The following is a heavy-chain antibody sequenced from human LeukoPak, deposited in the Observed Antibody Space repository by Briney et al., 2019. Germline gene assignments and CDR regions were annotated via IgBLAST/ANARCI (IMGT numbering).Heavy chain of an antibody. V-gene: IGHV1-2*02. CDR3: AESNYSDYLFDY. CDR1: GYTFTGYY. J-gene: IGHJ4*02. Sequence: ASVKVSCKASGYTFTGYYMHWVRQAPGQGLEWMGWINPNSGGTNYAQKFQGRVTMTRDTSISTAYMELSRLRSDDTAVYYCAESNYSDYLFDYWGQGTLVTVSS. CDR2: INPNSGGT. D-gene: IGHD4-11*01.